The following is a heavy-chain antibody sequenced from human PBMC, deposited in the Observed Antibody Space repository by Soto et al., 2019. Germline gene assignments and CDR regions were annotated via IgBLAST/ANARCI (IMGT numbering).Heavy chain of an antibody. Sequence: EVQLVESGGALVQPGGSLRLSCAASGFTFSSYWMHWVRQAPGKGLVWVSRINSDGSSPIYADSVKGRFTFSRDNAKNMLSLQMNSLRADDTAVYYCARGGYDHGFDVWGQGTMVTVSS. D-gene: IGHD5-12*01. CDR2: INSDGSSP. CDR3: ARGGYDHGFDV. V-gene: IGHV3-74*01. CDR1: GFTFSSYW. J-gene: IGHJ3*01.